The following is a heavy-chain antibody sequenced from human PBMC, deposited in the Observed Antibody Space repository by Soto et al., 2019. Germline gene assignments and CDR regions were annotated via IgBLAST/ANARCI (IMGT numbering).Heavy chain of an antibody. CDR2: INAGNGNS. J-gene: IGHJ5*02. Sequence: QVQLVQSGAEEKKPGASVKVSCKASGYTFSSYAMHGLRQAPGQSLEWMGWINAGNGNSKYSQKFQGRVTITRDTSASTAYMELSSLTSEDTAVYYCAREGGTYLTTAFDPWGQGTLVNVSS. CDR3: AREGGTYLTTAFDP. D-gene: IGHD1-26*01. CDR1: GYTFSSYA. V-gene: IGHV1-3*05.